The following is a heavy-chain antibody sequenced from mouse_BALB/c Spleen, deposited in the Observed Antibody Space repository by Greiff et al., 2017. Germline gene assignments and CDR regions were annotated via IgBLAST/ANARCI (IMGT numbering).Heavy chain of an antibody. J-gene: IGHJ4*01. V-gene: IGHV2-9*02. CDR1: GFSLTSYG. CDR3: ARLLRRDAMDY. CDR2: IWAGGST. Sequence: QVQLKQSGPGLVAPSQSLSITCTVSGFSLTSYGVHWVRQPPGKGLEWLGVIWAGGSTNYNSALMSRLSISKDNSKSQVFLKMNSLQTDDTAMYYCARLLRRDAMDYWGQGTSVTGSS. D-gene: IGHD2-12*01.